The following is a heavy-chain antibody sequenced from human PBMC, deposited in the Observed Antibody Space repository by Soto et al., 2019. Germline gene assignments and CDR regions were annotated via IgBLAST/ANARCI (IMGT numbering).Heavy chain of an antibody. Sequence: PGGSLRLSCAAPEFTFSSYGMHWVRQAPGKGLEWVAVISYDGSNKYYADSVQGRFTISRDNSKNKLYVQMNSLRAEDTAVYYCAKDRILTGDKYYYYGMDVWGQGTTVTVSS. CDR1: EFTFSSYG. D-gene: IGHD3-9*01. CDR2: ISYDGSNK. V-gene: IGHV3-30*18. J-gene: IGHJ6*02. CDR3: AKDRILTGDKYYYYGMDV.